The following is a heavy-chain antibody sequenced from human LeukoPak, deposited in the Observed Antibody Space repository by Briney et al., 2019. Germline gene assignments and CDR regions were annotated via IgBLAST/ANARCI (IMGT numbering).Heavy chain of an antibody. V-gene: IGHV5-51*01. J-gene: IGHJ6*03. Sequence: KTGESLKISCKGSGYSFTSYWIGWVRQMPGKGLEWMGIIYPGDSDTRYSPSFQGRVTISADKSISTAYLQWSSLKASDTAMYYCARQVSSGWPYYYYYMDVWGKGTTVTISS. CDR1: GYSFTSYW. CDR2: IYPGDSDT. D-gene: IGHD6-19*01. CDR3: ARQVSSGWPYYYYYMDV.